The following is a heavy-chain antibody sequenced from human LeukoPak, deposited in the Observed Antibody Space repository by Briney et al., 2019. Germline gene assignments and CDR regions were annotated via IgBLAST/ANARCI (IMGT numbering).Heavy chain of an antibody. CDR1: GFTISSYA. Sequence: GGSLRLSCAASGFTISSYAMSWVRQAPGKGLEWVSAISGSGGSTYYADSVKGRFTISRDNSKNTLYLQMNSLRAEDTAVYYCASLPPLGYCSSTSCYTLGYWGQGTLVTVSS. V-gene: IGHV3-23*01. CDR3: ASLPPLGYCSSTSCYTLGY. J-gene: IGHJ4*02. D-gene: IGHD2-2*02. CDR2: ISGSGGST.